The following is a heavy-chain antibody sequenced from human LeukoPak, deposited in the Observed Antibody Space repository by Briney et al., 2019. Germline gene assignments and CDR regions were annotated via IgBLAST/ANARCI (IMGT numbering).Heavy chain of an antibody. CDR3: ARDRGMLAAAFDI. J-gene: IGHJ3*02. CDR2: IGSSSSYI. V-gene: IGHV3-21*01. CDR1: GFTFSSYS. D-gene: IGHD6-13*01. Sequence: PGGSLRLSCAASGFTFSSYSMNWVRQAPGKGLEWVSAIGSSSSYIYYADSVKGRFTISRDNAKNSLYLQMNSLRAEDTAVYYCARDRGMLAAAFDIWGQGTMVTVSS.